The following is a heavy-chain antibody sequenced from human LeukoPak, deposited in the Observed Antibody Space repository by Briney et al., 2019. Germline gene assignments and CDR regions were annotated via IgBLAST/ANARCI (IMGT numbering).Heavy chain of an antibody. V-gene: IGHV4-30-2*01. CDR3: AREGEPYGFDY. D-gene: IGHD3-10*01. Sequence: PSETLSLTCAVSGGSISSGTYSWSWIRQPPGKGLERIGYVYHNGNPYYNPSLKSRVTISVDRSKNQFSLNLKFVTAADTAVYYCAREGEPYGFDYWGQGALVTVSS. CDR1: GGSISSGTYS. J-gene: IGHJ4*02. CDR2: VYHNGNP.